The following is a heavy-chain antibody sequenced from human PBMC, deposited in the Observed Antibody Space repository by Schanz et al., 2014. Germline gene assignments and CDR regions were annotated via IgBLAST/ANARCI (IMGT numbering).Heavy chain of an antibody. Sequence: VQLVESGGGVVRPGGSLRLSCAASGFTFSNHGMHWVRQSPGKGLEWVALIWYDGSNEYYADSVKGRFTISRDNPKKTQYLQMNSLRAEDTAVYYCARDHQWLARYYMDVWGKGTTVTVSS. CDR3: ARDHQWLARYYMDV. D-gene: IGHD6-19*01. CDR2: IWYDGSNE. CDR1: GFTFSNHG. J-gene: IGHJ6*03. V-gene: IGHV3-33*01.